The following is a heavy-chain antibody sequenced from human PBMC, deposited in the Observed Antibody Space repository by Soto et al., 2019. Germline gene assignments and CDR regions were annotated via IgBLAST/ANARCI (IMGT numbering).Heavy chain of an antibody. V-gene: IGHV3-21*01. CDR3: ARDGVQKLFLFGYYGIDV. CDR2: ISSSSSYI. Sequence: GGSLRLSCAASGFTFSSYSMNWVRQAPGKGLEWVSSISSSSSYIYYADSVKGRFTISRDNAKNSLYLQMNSLRAEDTAVYYCARDGVQKLFLFGYYGIDVWGQGTTVTVYS. J-gene: IGHJ6*02. D-gene: IGHD3-16*01. CDR1: GFTFSSYS.